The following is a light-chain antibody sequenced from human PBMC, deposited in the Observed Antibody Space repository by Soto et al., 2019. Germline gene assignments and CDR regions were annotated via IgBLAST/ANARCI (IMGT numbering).Light chain of an antibody. J-gene: IGLJ2*01. CDR1: SSDVGGYNY. Sequence: QSALTQPPSASGSPGQSVTISCTGTSSDVGGYNYVSWYQQHPGKAPTLMIYEVSKRPSGVPDRFSGSKSGNTASLTVSGLQAEDEADYYCSSYAGSNIVVFGGGTQLTVL. CDR2: EVS. V-gene: IGLV2-8*01. CDR3: SSYAGSNIVV.